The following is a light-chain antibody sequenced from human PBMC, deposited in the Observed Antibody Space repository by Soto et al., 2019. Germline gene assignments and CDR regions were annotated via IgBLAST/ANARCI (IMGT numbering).Light chain of an antibody. J-gene: IGKJ3*01. Sequence: EIVLTQSPATLSLSPGERATLSCRASQSVSSYLAWYQQKPGQAPRLLIYDASNRATGIPARFSGSGSGTAFTLTISSLEPEDFAVYYCQQRSDWAPAFTFGPGTKVDIK. CDR3: QQRSDWAPAFT. V-gene: IGKV3-11*01. CDR2: DAS. CDR1: QSVSSY.